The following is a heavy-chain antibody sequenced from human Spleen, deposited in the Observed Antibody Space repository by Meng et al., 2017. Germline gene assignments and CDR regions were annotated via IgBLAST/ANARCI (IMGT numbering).Heavy chain of an antibody. V-gene: IGHV3-21*01. J-gene: IGHJ4*02. D-gene: IGHD3-22*01. CDR2: ISSSSSYI. CDR1: GFTFSSYS. CDR3: ARDRFFGDYYDSSGYYLLNLFDY. Sequence: GGSLRLSCAASGFTFSSYSMNWVRQAPGKGLEWVSSISSSSSYIYYADSVKGRFAISRDNAKNSLYLQMNSLRAEDTAVYYCARDRFFGDYYDSSGYYLLNLFDYWGQGTLVTVSS.